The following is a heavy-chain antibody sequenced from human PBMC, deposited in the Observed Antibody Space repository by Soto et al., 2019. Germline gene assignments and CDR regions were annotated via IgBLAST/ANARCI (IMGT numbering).Heavy chain of an antibody. CDR2: ISSNVRKT. CDR3: AKGPNVWSDYQQWFEP. V-gene: IGHV3-23*01. D-gene: IGHD3-3*01. CDR1: VFTFGDYA. J-gene: IGHJ5*02. Sequence: GGSLRLSCVVSVFTFGDYAATWVRQAPGKRPEWVSTISSNVRKTYYADSVRGRFTISRDNSQNTLFLQMNVLRAEDTAMYYCAKGPNVWSDYQQWFEPWGQGTLVTVSS.